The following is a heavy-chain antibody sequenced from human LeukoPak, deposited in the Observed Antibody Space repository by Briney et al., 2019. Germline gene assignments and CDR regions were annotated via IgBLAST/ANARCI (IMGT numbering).Heavy chain of an antibody. CDR2: IYSGGTT. V-gene: IGHV3-66*01. Sequence: GGSLRLSCAASGISVSSDYMSWVRQAPGKGLEWVSVIYSGGTTYYADSVKGRFTISRDNSRNTVHLQMNSLRAEDTAVYYCARKVLPDNWLDPWGQGTLVTVSS. J-gene: IGHJ5*02. D-gene: IGHD2-8*02. CDR1: GISVSSDY. CDR3: ARKVLPDNWLDP.